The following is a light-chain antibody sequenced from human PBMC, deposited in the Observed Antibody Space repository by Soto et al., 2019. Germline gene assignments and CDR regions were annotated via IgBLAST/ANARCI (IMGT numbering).Light chain of an antibody. Sequence: QSVLTQPRSVSGSPGQSVTISCTGTSSDVGGYNYVSWYQQHPGKAPKLMIYDVNKRPSGVPDRFSGSKSGNTASLTISGLQADDEADYYCCSYAGSDSFGVFGTGTKVTVL. CDR2: DVN. CDR3: CSYAGSDSFGV. CDR1: SSDVGGYNY. J-gene: IGLJ1*01. V-gene: IGLV2-11*01.